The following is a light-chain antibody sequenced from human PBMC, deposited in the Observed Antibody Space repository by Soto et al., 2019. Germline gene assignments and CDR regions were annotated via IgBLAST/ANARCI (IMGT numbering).Light chain of an antibody. CDR1: GSDVGAYNL. V-gene: IGLV2-23*02. CDR3: CSYAGTVAYV. Sequence: QSVLTQPASVSGSPGQSITISCAGTGSDVGAYNLVSWYQQHPGKAHKLIICEVNTRPSRISNRFSGSKSGDTASLTFFGLQAEDEADYFCCSYAGTVAYVFGTGTKVTVL. J-gene: IGLJ1*01. CDR2: EVN.